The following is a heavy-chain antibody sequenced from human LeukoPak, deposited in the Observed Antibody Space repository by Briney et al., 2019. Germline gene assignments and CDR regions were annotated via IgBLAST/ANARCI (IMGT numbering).Heavy chain of an antibody. D-gene: IGHD3-3*01. V-gene: IGHV4-59*08. Sequence: SETLSLTCTVSGGSISSYYWSWIRQPPGKGLEWIGYIHYSGSNNYNPSLKSRVTTSVDTSKTQFSLKLSSVTAADTAVYYCARRRGNFWSDFYAFDYWGLGTLVTVSS. J-gene: IGHJ4*02. CDR3: ARRRGNFWSDFYAFDY. CDR1: GGSISSYY. CDR2: IHYSGSN.